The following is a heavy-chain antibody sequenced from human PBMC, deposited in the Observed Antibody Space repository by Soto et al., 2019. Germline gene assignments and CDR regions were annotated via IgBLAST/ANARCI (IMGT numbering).Heavy chain of an antibody. D-gene: IGHD2-15*01. Sequence: QVQLVQSGAEVKKPGASVKVSCKASGYTFTSYDINWVRQATGQGLEWMGWMNPNRGNTGYAQKFQGRVTLTRNTSISTAYIELSSLSSQDTAVYYCARGGAEADRFDPWGQGTLVTVSS. V-gene: IGHV1-8*01. CDR1: GYTFTSYD. J-gene: IGHJ5*02. CDR2: MNPNRGNT. CDR3: ARGGAEADRFDP.